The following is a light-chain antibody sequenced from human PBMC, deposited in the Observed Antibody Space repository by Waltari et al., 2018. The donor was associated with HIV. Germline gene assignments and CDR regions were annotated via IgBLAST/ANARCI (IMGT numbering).Light chain of an antibody. CDR2: GNN. J-gene: IGLJ2*01. CDR1: SSNIGRHA. V-gene: IGLV1-44*01. CDR3: AAWDDSLDGPV. Sequence: VLTQPPSASGTPGQRVIISCSGSSSNIGRHAVSCYQHLPGATPTLLIFGNNQRSSGVPDRFSGSKSATSASLAISGLRSVDEADYSCAAWDDSLDGPVFGGGTKLTVL.